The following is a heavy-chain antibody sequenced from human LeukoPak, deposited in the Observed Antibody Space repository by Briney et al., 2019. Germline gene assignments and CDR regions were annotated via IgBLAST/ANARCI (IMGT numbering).Heavy chain of an antibody. CDR1: GLTFSSYS. V-gene: IGHV3-48*04. Sequence: GGSLRLSCAASGLTFSSYSMNWVRQAPGKGLEWVSYISSSSSTIYYADSVKGRFTISRDNAKNSLYLQMNSLRAEDTAVYYCARDLGGQQYDAFDIWGQGTMVTVSS. D-gene: IGHD6-13*01. CDR2: ISSSSSTI. J-gene: IGHJ3*02. CDR3: ARDLGGQQYDAFDI.